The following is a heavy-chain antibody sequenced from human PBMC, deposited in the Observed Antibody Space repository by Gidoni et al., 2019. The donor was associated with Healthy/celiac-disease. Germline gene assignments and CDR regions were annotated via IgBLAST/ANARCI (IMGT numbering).Heavy chain of an antibody. V-gene: IGHV3-23*01. D-gene: IGHD1-26*01. Sequence: EVQLLESGGGLVQPGGSLRLSCAASGFPFSSYAMSWVRQAPGKGLEWVSAISGSGGSTYYADSGKGRFTISRDNYKNTLYLQMNSLRAEDTAVYYCAKGGVGATPFDYWGQGTLVTVSS. CDR2: ISGSGGST. CDR3: AKGGVGATPFDY. CDR1: GFPFSSYA. J-gene: IGHJ4*02.